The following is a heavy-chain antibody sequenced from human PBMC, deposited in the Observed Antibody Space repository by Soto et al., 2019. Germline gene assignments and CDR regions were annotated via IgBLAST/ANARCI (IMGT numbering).Heavy chain of an antibody. CDR1: GYTFNSFW. Sequence: HGESLKISCQGSGYTFNSFWIGWVRQMPGEGLEWMGLMFPWTSDTRYSPSFQGHVSISVDRSTGTGYLQWNSLKASDTAMYHCVTTRDGTTFFPHWGQGTPVTVSS. V-gene: IGHV5-51*01. CDR3: VTTRDGTTFFPH. D-gene: IGHD1-7*01. CDR2: MFPWTSDT. J-gene: IGHJ4*02.